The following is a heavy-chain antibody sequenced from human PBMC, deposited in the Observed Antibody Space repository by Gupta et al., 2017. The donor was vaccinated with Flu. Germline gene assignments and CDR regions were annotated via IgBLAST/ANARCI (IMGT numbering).Heavy chain of an antibody. V-gene: IGHV3-30*18. D-gene: IGHD6-13*01. CDR3: AKDPSVAAVYYFAY. CDR2: ISRDGSDK. J-gene: IGHJ4*02. Sequence: GLEWVAVISRDGSDKHHADSVKGRFTISSDNSKSTLYLQMNSLRTEDTAVYYCAKDPSVAAVYYFAYLGQGNLVTVSS.